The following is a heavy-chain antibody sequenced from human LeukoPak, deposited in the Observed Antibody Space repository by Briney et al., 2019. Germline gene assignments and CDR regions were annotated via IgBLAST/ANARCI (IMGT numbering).Heavy chain of an antibody. CDR1: GYSFTSYW. CDR2: IYTGDSDT. V-gene: IGHV5-51*01. CDR3: ARLHGYCSGGSCYAGWFDP. J-gene: IGHJ5*02. D-gene: IGHD2-15*01. Sequence: GESLKISCKGSGYSFTSYWIGWVRQMPGKGLEWMGIIYTGDSDTRYSPSFQGQVTISADKSISTAYLQWSSLKASDTAMYYCARLHGYCSGGSCYAGWFDPWGQGTLVTVSS.